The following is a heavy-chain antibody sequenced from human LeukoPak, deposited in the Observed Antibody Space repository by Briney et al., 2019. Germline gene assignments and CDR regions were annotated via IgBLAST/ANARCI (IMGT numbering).Heavy chain of an antibody. V-gene: IGHV3-21*01. CDR1: GFTFSSYS. J-gene: IGHJ4*02. CDR3: ARVAVAGTGGDY. Sequence: TTGGSLRLSCAASGFTFSSYSMNWVRQAPGKGLEWVSSISSSSSYIYYADSVKGRFTISRDNVKSSLYLQMNSLRAEDTAVYYCARVAVAGTGGDYWGQGTLVAVSS. D-gene: IGHD6-19*01. CDR2: ISSSSSYI.